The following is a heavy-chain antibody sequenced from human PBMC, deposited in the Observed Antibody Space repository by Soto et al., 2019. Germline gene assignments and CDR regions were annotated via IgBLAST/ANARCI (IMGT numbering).Heavy chain of an antibody. D-gene: IGHD3-3*01. J-gene: IGHJ4*02. CDR3: ARHLRFFEWSTHFDY. Sequence: LSLTCTVSGGSISSGGYYWSWIRQHPGKGLEWIGYIYYSGSTYYNPSLKSRVTISVDTSKNQFSLKLSSVTAADTAVYYCARHLRFFEWSTHFDYWGQGTLVTVSS. CDR2: IYYSGST. CDR1: GGSISSGGYY. V-gene: IGHV4-31*03.